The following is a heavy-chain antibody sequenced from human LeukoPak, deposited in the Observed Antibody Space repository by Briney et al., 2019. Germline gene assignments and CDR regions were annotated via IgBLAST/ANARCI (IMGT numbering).Heavy chain of an antibody. V-gene: IGHV4-59*01. Sequence: RSSETLSLTCTVSGGSISSYYWSWIRQPPGKGLEWIGYIYYSGSTNYNPSLKSRVTISVDTSKNQFSLKLSSVTAADTAVYYCARSYGSGINYFDYWGQGTLVTVSS. CDR2: IYYSGST. D-gene: IGHD3-10*01. CDR1: GGSISSYY. J-gene: IGHJ4*02. CDR3: ARSYGSGINYFDY.